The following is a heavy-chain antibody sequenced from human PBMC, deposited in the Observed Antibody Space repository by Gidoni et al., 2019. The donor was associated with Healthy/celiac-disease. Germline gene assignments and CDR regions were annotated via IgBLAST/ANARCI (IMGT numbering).Heavy chain of an antibody. CDR1: GGTFSSYT. D-gene: IGHD2-21*02. CDR2: IIPILGIA. V-gene: IGHV1-69*02. J-gene: IGHJ4*02. CDR3: ASVTSMTLFGY. Sequence: QVQLVQSGAEVKKPGSSVKVSCKASGGTFSSYTISWVRQAPGQGLEWMGRIIPILGIANYAQKFQGRVTITADKSTSTAYMELSSLRSEDTAVYYCASVTSMTLFGYWGQGTLVTVSS.